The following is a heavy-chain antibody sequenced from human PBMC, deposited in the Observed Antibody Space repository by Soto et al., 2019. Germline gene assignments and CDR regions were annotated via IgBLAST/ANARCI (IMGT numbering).Heavy chain of an antibody. CDR1: GGTFSSYA. D-gene: IGHD3-3*01. CDR2: IIPIFGTA. J-gene: IGHJ6*02. CDR3: ARVSFDFWSGYPYGMDV. Sequence: SVKVSCKASGGTFSSYAISWVRQAPGQGLEWMGGIIPIFGTANYAQKFQGRVTITADESTSTAYMELSSLRSEDTAVYYCARVSFDFWSGYPYGMDVWGQGTTVTVSS. V-gene: IGHV1-69*13.